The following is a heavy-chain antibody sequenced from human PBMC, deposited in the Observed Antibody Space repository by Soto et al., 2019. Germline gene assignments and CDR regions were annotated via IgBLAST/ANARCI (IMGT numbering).Heavy chain of an antibody. CDR3: ARGYCSSTSCSQRGSLFDY. Sequence: QVQLVQSGAEVKKPGASVKVSCKASGYTFTSYAMHWVRQAPGQRLEWMGWINAGNGNTKYSQKFQGRVTITRDTSASTAYMELSSLRSEDTAVYYCARGYCSSTSCSQRGSLFDYWGQGTLVTVSS. CDR1: GYTFTSYA. V-gene: IGHV1-3*01. J-gene: IGHJ4*02. D-gene: IGHD2-2*01. CDR2: INAGNGNT.